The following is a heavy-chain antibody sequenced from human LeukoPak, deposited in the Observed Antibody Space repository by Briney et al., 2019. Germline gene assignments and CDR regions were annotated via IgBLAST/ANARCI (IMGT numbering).Heavy chain of an antibody. CDR1: GYTFINYG. V-gene: IGHV1-18*01. CDR3: ARDNDIVVAGSIDH. J-gene: IGHJ4*02. D-gene: IGHD6-19*01. Sequence: ASVKVSCKASGYTFINYGISWVRQAPGQGLEWMGWISVYKGNTNYAQKLQGRVTMTTDTSTSTAYMELRSLRSDDTAVYYCARDNDIVVAGSIDHWGQGTLVTVSS. CDR2: ISVYKGNT.